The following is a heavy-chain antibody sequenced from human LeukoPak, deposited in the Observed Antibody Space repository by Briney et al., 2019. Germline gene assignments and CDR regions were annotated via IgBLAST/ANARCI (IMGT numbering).Heavy chain of an antibody. D-gene: IGHD3-10*01. CDR3: AREVVSGASGNPHHWYYYGMDV. CDR1: GGTFSSYA. V-gene: IGHV1-69*01. Sequence: GSSVKVSCKASGGTFSSYAISWVRQAPGQGLEWMGGIIPIFGTANYAQKFQGRVTITADESTSTAYMELSSLRSEDTAVYYCAREVVSGASGNPHHWYYYGMDVWGQGTTVTVSS. CDR2: IIPIFGTA. J-gene: IGHJ6*02.